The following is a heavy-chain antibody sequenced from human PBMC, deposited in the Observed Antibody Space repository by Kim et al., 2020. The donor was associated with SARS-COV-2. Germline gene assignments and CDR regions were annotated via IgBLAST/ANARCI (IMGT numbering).Heavy chain of an antibody. V-gene: IGHV3-30*07. CDR3: AHIYGSGITPYDAFDI. D-gene: IGHD3-10*01. J-gene: IGHJ3*02. Sequence: VTGRFTISRDNSKNTLYLQMNSLRAEDTAVYYCAHIYGSGITPYDAFDIWGQGTMVTVSS.